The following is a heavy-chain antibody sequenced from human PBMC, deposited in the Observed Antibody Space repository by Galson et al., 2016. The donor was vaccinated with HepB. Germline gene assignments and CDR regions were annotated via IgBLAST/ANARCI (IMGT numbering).Heavy chain of an antibody. D-gene: IGHD2-2*01. CDR3: VRDISSSHFDL. V-gene: IGHV3-33*08. CDR1: GFTFSDYS. J-gene: IGHJ2*01. CDR2: VFYDDSRK. Sequence: SLRLPRGASGFTFSDYSMNRIRQAPGKGLEWVAVVFYDDSRKYYADFVKGRFSISRDNSKSSLYLDMSSLRAEDTAVYYCVRDISSSHFDLWGRGTLVTVTS.